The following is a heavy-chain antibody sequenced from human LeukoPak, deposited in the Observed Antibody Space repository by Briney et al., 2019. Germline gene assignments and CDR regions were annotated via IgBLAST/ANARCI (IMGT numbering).Heavy chain of an antibody. V-gene: IGHV3-7*01. Sequence: PGGSLRLSCAVSGFTFSSYWMSWVRQAPGKGLEWVANMKRDGSEKYYVDSVKGRFTISRDSSKNSLYLQMNSLRVEDAAVYYCARDPRQSHLVYTTGDYWGQGTLVTVSS. CDR3: ARDPRQSHLVYTTGDY. CDR1: GFTFSSYW. J-gene: IGHJ4*02. CDR2: MKRDGSEK. D-gene: IGHD2-2*02.